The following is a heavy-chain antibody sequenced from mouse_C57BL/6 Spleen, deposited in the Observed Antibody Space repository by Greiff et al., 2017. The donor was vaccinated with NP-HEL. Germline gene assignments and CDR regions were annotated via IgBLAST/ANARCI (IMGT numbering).Heavy chain of an antibody. CDR3: ASPITTAWYFDD. J-gene: IGHJ1*03. V-gene: IGHV1-52*01. D-gene: IGHD1-1*01. Sequence: QVQLQQSGAELVRPGPSVKLSCKASGYTFTSYWMHWVKQRPIQGLEWIGNIDPSDSETHYNQKFKDKATLTVDKSSSTVYMQLSSLTSEDSAFYYCASPITTAWYFDDWGTGTTVTVSS. CDR1: GYTFTSYW. CDR2: IDPSDSET.